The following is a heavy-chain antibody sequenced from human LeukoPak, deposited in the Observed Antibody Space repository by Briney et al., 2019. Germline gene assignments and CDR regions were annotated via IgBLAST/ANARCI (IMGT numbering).Heavy chain of an antibody. V-gene: IGHV4-59*01. CDR3: ARHATRWYDSSGYTAFVI. J-gene: IGHJ3*02. CDR1: GGSISSYY. D-gene: IGHD3-22*01. Sequence: SETLSLTCTVSGGSISSYYWSWIRQPPGKGLEWIGYIYYSGSTNYNPSLKSRVTISVDTSKNQFSLKLSSVTAADTAVYYCARHATRWYDSSGYTAFVIWGQGTMVTVSS. CDR2: IYYSGST.